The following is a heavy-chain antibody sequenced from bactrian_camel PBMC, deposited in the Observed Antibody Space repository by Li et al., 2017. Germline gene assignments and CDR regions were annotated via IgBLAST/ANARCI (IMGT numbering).Heavy chain of an antibody. V-gene: IGHV3S53*01. J-gene: IGHJ6*01. Sequence: QLVESGGGSVQTGGSLTLSCAASGYIISGKCLGWFRQTPGKEREGVAIYTGGGRVEYADAVKGRFTISEDNAKNTAYLQMFSLRPEDTAKYHCAADSFCSAVPAGFRYWGQGTQVTVS. CDR2: YTGGGRV. CDR1: GYIISGKC. CDR3: AADSFCSAVPAGFRY.